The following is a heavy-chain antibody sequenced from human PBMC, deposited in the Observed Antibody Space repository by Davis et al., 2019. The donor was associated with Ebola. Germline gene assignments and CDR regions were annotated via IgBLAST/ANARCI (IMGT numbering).Heavy chain of an antibody. J-gene: IGHJ4*02. CDR2: INHSGST. D-gene: IGHD6-19*01. V-gene: IGHV4-34*01. Sequence: MPSETLSLTCAVYGGSFSGYYWSWIRQPPGKGLEWIGEINHSGSTNYNPSLKSRVTISVDTSKNQFSLKLSSVTAADTAMYYCARTTRASGWFLDYWGQGALVTVSS. CDR3: ARTTRASGWFLDY. CDR1: GGSFSGYY.